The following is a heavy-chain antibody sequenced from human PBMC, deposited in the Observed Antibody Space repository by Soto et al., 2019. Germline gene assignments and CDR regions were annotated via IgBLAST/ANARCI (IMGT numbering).Heavy chain of an antibody. CDR1: GYTLSRYG. V-gene: IGHV1-18*01. CDR2: ISGYNGDT. D-gene: IGHD2-8*01. Sequence: QGQLVQSGPEAKKPGASVKVSCKASGYTLSRYGIIWVRQAPGQGLEWMGWISGYNGDTKYAQKVQGRVTMTIDTSTYTAYMELRSLTSDEPAIYYCAKNGQPPYYYYGMDVWGQGTTVTVSS. CDR3: AKNGQPPYYYYGMDV. J-gene: IGHJ6*02.